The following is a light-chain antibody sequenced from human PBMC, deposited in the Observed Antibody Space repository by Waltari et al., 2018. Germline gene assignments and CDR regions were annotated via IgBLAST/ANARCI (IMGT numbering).Light chain of an antibody. CDR2: DVV. CDR3: CSYAGSYTFV. CDR1: SSAVGNYNF. Sequence: QSALTQPRSVSGSPGPSVTISCSGTSSAVGNYNFVSWYQQHPGNAPKLLIYDVVKRPSGVPDRFSGSKSGNTASLTISGLQTEDEADYYCCSYAGSYTFVFGGGTQLTVL. J-gene: IGLJ7*01. V-gene: IGLV2-11*01.